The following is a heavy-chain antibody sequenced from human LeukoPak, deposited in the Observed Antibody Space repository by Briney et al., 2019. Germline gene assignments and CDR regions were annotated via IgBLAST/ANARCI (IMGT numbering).Heavy chain of an antibody. CDR1: GFTFSNAW. V-gene: IGHV3-15*01. CDR3: TSRTYTTNDY. J-gene: IGHJ4*02. Sequence: SAGSLRLSCAASGFTFSNAWMNWVRQAPGKGLEWLGRIKTKTEGETTQYAAPMRGRLTISRDDSKNTLYLQMNSLNTEDTALYYCTSRTYTTNDYWGQGTLVTVSS. D-gene: IGHD2-2*02. CDR2: IKTKTEGETT.